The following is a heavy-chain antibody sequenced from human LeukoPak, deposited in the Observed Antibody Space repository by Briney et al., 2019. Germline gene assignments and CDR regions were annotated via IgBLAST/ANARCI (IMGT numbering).Heavy chain of an antibody. D-gene: IGHD6-19*01. J-gene: IGHJ5*02. CDR3: ARPPAVAGTGWFDP. Sequence: SETLSLTGTVSGGSISSYYWSWIRQRPGKGLEWIGYIYYSGSTNYNPSLKSRVTISVDTSKNQFSLKLSSVTAADTAVYYCARPPAVAGTGWFDPWGQGTLVTVSS. CDR1: GGSISSYY. V-gene: IGHV4-59*01. CDR2: IYYSGST.